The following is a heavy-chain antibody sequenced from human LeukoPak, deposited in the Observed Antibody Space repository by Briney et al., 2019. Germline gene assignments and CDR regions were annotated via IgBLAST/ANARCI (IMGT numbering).Heavy chain of an antibody. CDR1: GFTFDDYG. CDR2: INWNGGST. D-gene: IGHD2-15*01. V-gene: IGHV3-20*04. CDR3: AKGDISPDDDAFDI. J-gene: IGHJ3*02. Sequence: GGSLRLSCADSGFTFDDYGMSWVRQAPGKGLEWVSGINWNGGSTGYADSVKGRFTISRDNAKNSLYLQMNSLRAEDTAVYYCAKGDISPDDDAFDIWGQGTTVTVSS.